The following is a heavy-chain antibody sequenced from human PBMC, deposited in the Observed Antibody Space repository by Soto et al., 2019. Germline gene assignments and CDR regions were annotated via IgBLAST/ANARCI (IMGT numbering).Heavy chain of an antibody. D-gene: IGHD5-18*01. CDR2: IIPIFGTA. J-gene: IGHJ4*02. Sequence: SVKVSCKASGGTFSSYAIGWVRQAPGQGLEWMGGIIPIFGTANYAQKFQGRVTITADESTSTAYMELSSLRSEDTAVYYCARAQRPGTAMATWGQGTLVTVSS. CDR1: GGTFSSYA. V-gene: IGHV1-69*13. CDR3: ARAQRPGTAMAT.